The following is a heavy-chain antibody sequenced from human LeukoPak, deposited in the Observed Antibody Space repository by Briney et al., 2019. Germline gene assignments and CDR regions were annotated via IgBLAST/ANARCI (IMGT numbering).Heavy chain of an antibody. D-gene: IGHD3/OR15-3a*01. Sequence: PSETLSLTCTVSGGSISSSSHYWGWIRQPPGKGLEWIGSIYYSGSTYYNPSLKSRVTISVDTSKNQFSLKLSSVTAADTAVYYCATMDFYFDYWGQGTLVTVSS. CDR2: IYYSGST. CDR3: ATMDFYFDY. V-gene: IGHV4-39*01. J-gene: IGHJ4*02. CDR1: GGSISSSSHY.